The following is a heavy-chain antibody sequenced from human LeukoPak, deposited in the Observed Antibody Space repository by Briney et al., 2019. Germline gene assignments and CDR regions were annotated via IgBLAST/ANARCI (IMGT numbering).Heavy chain of an antibody. J-gene: IGHJ5*02. V-gene: IGHV3-43*01. CDR3: ARGLWLGP. D-gene: IGHD3-16*01. CDR2: ISWDGGST. CDR1: GFTFDDYT. Sequence: GGSLRLSCAASGFTFDDYTMHWVRQAPGKGLEWVSLISWDGGSTYYADSVKGRFTISRDNAKNSLHLQMNSLRAEDTAVYYCARGLWLGPWGQGTLVTVSS.